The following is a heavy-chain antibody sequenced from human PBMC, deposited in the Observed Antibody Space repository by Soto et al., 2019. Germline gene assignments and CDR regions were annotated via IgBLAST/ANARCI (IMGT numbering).Heavy chain of an antibody. J-gene: IGHJ6*02. D-gene: IGHD6-13*01. V-gene: IGHV3-30-3*01. CDR2: ISYDGSNK. CDR1: GFTFSSYA. CDR3: ARDRKRRDSSSWYSSPYYYYGMDV. Sequence: GGSLRLSCAASGFTFSSYAMHWVRQAPGKGLEWVAVISYDGSNKYYADSVKGRFTISRDNSKNTLYLQMNSLRAEDTAVYYCARDRKRRDSSSWYSSPYYYYGMDVWGQGTTVTVSS.